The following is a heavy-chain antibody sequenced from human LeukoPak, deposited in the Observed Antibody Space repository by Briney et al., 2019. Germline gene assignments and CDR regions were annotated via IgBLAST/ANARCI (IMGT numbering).Heavy chain of an antibody. D-gene: IGHD2-2*01. CDR3: ARDQQYCSITGCYVN. CDR1: GGTFISYA. V-gene: IGHV1-69*13. J-gene: IGHJ4*02. CDR2: IIPIFGTA. Sequence: SVKVSCKASGGTFISYAISWVRQAPGQGLEWMGGIIPIFGTANYAQKFQGRVTITADESTSTAYMELSSLRSEDTAVYYCARDQQYCSITGCYVNWGQGTLVTVSS.